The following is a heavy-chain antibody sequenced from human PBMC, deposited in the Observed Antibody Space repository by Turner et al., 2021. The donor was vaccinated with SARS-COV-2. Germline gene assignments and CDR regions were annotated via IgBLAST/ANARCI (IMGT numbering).Heavy chain of an antibody. CDR2: VSPDGGIK. D-gene: IGHD5-12*01. Sequence: EVQVVESGGGLVQPGGSLRLSCAASGFPFSSLSMTWVRQAPGKGLEWASLVSPDGGIKYYADSVKGRFTISRDNSKNTVYLQMNSLRAEDTAIYYCAKGGSVDVWGQGTTVTVSS. J-gene: IGHJ6*02. CDR3: AKGGSVDV. CDR1: GFPFSSLS. V-gene: IGHV3-23*04.